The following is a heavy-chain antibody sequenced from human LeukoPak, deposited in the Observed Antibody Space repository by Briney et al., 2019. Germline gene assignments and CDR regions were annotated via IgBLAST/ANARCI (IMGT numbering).Heavy chain of an antibody. V-gene: IGHV3-7*04. CDR2: IKQDGSEK. CDR1: GFTFSDHY. D-gene: IGHD5-12*01. Sequence: GGSLRLSCAASGFTFSDHYMDWVRQAPGKGLEWVASIKQDGSEKYYVDSVKGRFAISRDNAKNSLYLQMNSLRAEDTAVYYCARDLRGYYFDYWGQGTLVTVSS. CDR3: ARDLRGYYFDY. J-gene: IGHJ4*02.